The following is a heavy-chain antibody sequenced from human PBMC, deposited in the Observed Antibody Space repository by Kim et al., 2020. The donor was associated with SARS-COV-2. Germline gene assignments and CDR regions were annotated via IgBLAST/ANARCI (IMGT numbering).Heavy chain of an antibody. Sequence: GGSLRLSCSASGFTFSNYLMHWVRQAPGKGLEYVSAITINGGSTSYADSVKGRFTISRDNSKNTLYLQMRILRGDDTAVYYCAKEKKDILIGYPVGMDVWGQGTTVTVSS. V-gene: IGHV3-64D*06. D-gene: IGHD3-9*01. CDR3: AKEKKDILIGYPVGMDV. CDR1: GFTFSNYL. CDR2: ITINGGST. J-gene: IGHJ6*02.